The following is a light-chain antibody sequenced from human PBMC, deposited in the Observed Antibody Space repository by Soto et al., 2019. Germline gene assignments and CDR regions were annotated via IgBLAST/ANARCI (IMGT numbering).Light chain of an antibody. V-gene: IGLV4-69*01. Sequence: QLVLTQSPSASASLGASVKLTCTLSSGHSSYAIAWHQQQPEKGPRYLMKLNSDGSHSKGDGIPDRFSGSSSGAERYLTISNLLSEDDADFYCQTWGTGIVVFGGGTKLTVL. J-gene: IGLJ2*01. CDR2: LNSDGSH. CDR3: QTWGTGIVV. CDR1: SGHSSYA.